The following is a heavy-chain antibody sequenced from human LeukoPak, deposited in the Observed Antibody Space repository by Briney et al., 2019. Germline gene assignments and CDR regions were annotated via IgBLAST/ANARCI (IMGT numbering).Heavy chain of an antibody. CDR1: GYSFTSYW. J-gene: IGHJ3*02. D-gene: IGHD3-22*01. CDR3: ARQSSTAYCDSSGLPYDAFDI. Sequence: KHGESLKISCKGFGYSFTSYWIGWVRPMRGKGLEWMGIIYPGDSDTRYSPSFQGQVTISADKSISTAYLQWSSLKASDTAMYYCARQSSTAYCDSSGLPYDAFDIWGQGTMVTVSS. CDR2: IYPGDSDT. V-gene: IGHV5-51*01.